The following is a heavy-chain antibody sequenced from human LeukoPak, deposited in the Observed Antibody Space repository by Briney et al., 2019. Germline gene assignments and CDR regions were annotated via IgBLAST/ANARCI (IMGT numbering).Heavy chain of an antibody. CDR3: ARGAYGGNPQSWFDP. CDR2: IYTSGST. Sequence: PSETLSLTCSVSGDSISYFYWSWIRQPAGKGLEWIGRIYTSGSTNYNPSLKSRVTISVDTSKNQFSLKLSSVTAADTAVYYCARGAYGGNPQSWFDPWGQGTLVTVSS. CDR1: GDSISYFY. V-gene: IGHV4-4*07. D-gene: IGHD4-23*01. J-gene: IGHJ5*02.